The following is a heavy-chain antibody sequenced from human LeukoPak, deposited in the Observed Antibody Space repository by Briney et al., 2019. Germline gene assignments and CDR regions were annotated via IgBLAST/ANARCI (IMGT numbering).Heavy chain of an antibody. CDR2: INPNSGGT. CDR3: ARVMGATLVVDY. D-gene: IGHD1-26*01. V-gene: IGHV1-2*02. CDR1: GYTFTGYY. Sequence: ASVKVSCKASGYTFTGYYMDWVRQAPGQGLEWMGWINPNSGGTNYAQKFQGRVTMTRDTSISTAYMELSRLRSDDTAVYYCARVMGATLVVDYWGQGTLVTVSS. J-gene: IGHJ4*02.